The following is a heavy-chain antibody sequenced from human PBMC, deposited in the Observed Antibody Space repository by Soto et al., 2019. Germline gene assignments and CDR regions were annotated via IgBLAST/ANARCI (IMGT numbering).Heavy chain of an antibody. CDR1: GFTFSGYS. V-gene: IGHV3-48*02. CDR2: ISSGSKTI. D-gene: IGHD1-26*01. CDR3: AREDILGARSFDY. J-gene: IGHJ4*02. Sequence: GGSLRLSCAASGFTFSGYSVNWVRQAPGKGLEWVSYISSGSKTIYYADSVKGRFTVSRDNARNSQYLQMNSLRDEDTAVYYCAREDILGARSFDYWGQGPLVTVSS.